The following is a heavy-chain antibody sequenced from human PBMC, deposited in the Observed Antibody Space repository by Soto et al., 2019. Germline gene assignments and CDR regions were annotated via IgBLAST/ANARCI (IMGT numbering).Heavy chain of an antibody. CDR3: ARSMAVTHSLFDY. J-gene: IGHJ4*02. V-gene: IGHV4-30-4*01. CDR1: GGSISSDDYY. D-gene: IGHD6-19*01. CDR2: ILYSGST. Sequence: PSETLSLTCTVSGGSISSDDYYWSWIRQPPGKGLEWIGYILYSGSTYYNPSLKSRVSMSVDTSKNQFSLKLSSVTAADTAVFYCARSMAVTHSLFDYWGQGTLVTVSS.